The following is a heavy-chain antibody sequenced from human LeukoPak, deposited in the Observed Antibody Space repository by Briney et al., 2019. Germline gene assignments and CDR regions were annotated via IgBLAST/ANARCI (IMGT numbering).Heavy chain of an antibody. CDR2: ISRSNNYI. CDR3: ARDNPGSGWTQCFDY. Sequence: GGSLRLSCAASGFTFRSYNMNWVRQAPGKGLEWVSSISRSNNYIYYADSVRVRFTISRDNAKNSLYLQMNSVRAEDTAVNYCARDNPGSGWTQCFDYWGQVTLVTVSS. CDR1: GFTFRSYN. D-gene: IGHD6-19*01. J-gene: IGHJ4*02. V-gene: IGHV3-21*01.